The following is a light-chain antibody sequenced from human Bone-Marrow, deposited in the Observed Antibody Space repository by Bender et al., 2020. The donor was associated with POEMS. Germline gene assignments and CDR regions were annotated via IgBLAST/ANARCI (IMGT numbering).Light chain of an antibody. CDR2: HNT. J-gene: IGLJ3*02. Sequence: SYVLTQPPSVSVAPGETASVTCGGDNIGSRSVHWYQQKPAQAPEVVLYHNTDRPSGIPERFSGSNSGNTATLTISRVEAGDEADYYCQVWENTGDHVVFGGGTKLTVL. CDR1: NIGSRS. V-gene: IGLV3-21*02. CDR3: QVWENTGDHVV.